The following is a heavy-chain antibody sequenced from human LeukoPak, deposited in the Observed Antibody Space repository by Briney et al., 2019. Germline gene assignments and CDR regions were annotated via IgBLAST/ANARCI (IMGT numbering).Heavy chain of an antibody. D-gene: IGHD1-26*01. CDR2: ISGSGGST. CDR3: AKDLVGATDY. V-gene: IGHV3-23*01. J-gene: IGHJ4*02. CDR1: GFTFSSYA. Sequence: AGGSXXLXCAASGFTFSSYAXXWVRQAPGKGXEWVSAISGSGGSTYYADSVKGRFTISRDNSKNTLYLQMNSLRAEDTAVYYCAKDLVGATDYWGQGTLVTVSS.